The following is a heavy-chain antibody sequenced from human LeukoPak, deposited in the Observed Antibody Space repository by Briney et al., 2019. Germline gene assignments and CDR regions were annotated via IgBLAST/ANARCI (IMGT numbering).Heavy chain of an antibody. D-gene: IGHD1-26*01. CDR3: ARDIVGARGLAGY. V-gene: IGHV3-9*01. Sequence: GGSLRLSCVASGFSFDDYAINWVRQAPGKGLEWVSGIRWKSGSIAYADSVKGRFTISRDNSKNTLYLQMNSLRAEDTAVYYCARDIVGARGLAGYWGQGTLVTVSS. CDR2: IRWKSGSI. CDR1: GFSFDDYA. J-gene: IGHJ4*02.